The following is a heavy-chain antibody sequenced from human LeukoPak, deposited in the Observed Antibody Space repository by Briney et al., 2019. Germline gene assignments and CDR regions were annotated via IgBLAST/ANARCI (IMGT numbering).Heavy chain of an antibody. J-gene: IGHJ4*02. CDR3: ARDGGTYYYDSSGPFDY. Sequence: GASVTVSCKASGYTFTSYYMHWVRQAPGQGLEWMGIINPSGGSTSYAQKFQGRVTMTRDISTSTVYMELSSLRSEDTAVYYCARDGGTYYYDSSGPFDYWGQGTLVTVSS. CDR2: INPSGGST. V-gene: IGHV1-46*01. D-gene: IGHD3-22*01. CDR1: GYTFTSYY.